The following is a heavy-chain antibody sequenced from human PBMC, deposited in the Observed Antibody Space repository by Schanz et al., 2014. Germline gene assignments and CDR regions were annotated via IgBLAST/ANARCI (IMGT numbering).Heavy chain of an antibody. V-gene: IGHV3-23*01. CDR3: ARGRVLES. Sequence: EVQLLESGGGLVQPGGSLKLSCAASGLIFSNYVMSWVRQAPGKGLEWVSSISSGGGSTYYADSVKGRFTISRDNSKNTVHLQMNSLRAEDTAVYYCARGRVLESWGQGTLVTVSS. J-gene: IGHJ5*02. CDR1: GLIFSNYV. CDR2: ISSGGGST. D-gene: IGHD1-1*01.